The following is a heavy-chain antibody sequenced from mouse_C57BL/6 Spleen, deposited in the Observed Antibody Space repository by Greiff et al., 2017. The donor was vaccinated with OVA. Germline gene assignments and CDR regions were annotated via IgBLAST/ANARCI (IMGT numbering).Heavy chain of an antibody. CDR1: GFTFSDYG. CDR2: ISSGSSTN. D-gene: IGHD1-1*01. Sequence: EVQGVESGGGLVKPGGSLKLSCAASGFTFSDYGMHWVRQAPEKGLEWVAYISSGSSTNYYADTVKGRFTISRDNANNSLFLQMTSLRSEDTAMYYCARPYYDSSCRFAYWGQGTLVTVSA. CDR3: ARPYYDSSCRFAY. V-gene: IGHV5-17*01. J-gene: IGHJ3*01.